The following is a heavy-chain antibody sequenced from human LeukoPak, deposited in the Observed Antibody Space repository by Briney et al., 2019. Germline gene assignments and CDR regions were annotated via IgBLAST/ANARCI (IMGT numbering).Heavy chain of an antibody. J-gene: IGHJ5*02. D-gene: IGHD3-22*01. Sequence: HPGGSLRLSCAASGFRFSSYWMHWVRQAPGKGLEWVANIKEDGSDKYYVDSVKGRFTISRDNAKNSLDLQMNSLRVEDTAVYYCAREKAYYESGGYFRFDPWGQGTLVTVSS. CDR1: GFRFSSYW. CDR2: IKEDGSDK. V-gene: IGHV3-7*01. CDR3: AREKAYYESGGYFRFDP.